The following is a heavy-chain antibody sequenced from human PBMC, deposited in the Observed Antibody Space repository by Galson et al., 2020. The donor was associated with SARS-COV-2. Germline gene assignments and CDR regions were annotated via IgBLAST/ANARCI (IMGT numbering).Heavy chain of an antibody. D-gene: IGHD2-15*01. Sequence: VSEKVSCKASGYTFNSYYMHWVRQAPGQGLEWMGIINLSGGSTSYAQKFQGRVTMTRDTSTSTVYMELSSLRSEDTAVYYCARDRGTSRAIVVVVAATLDGMDVWGQGTTVTVSS. CDR3: ARDRGTSRAIVVVVAATLDGMDV. J-gene: IGHJ6*02. V-gene: IGHV1-46*02. CDR2: INLSGGST. CDR1: GYTFNSYY.